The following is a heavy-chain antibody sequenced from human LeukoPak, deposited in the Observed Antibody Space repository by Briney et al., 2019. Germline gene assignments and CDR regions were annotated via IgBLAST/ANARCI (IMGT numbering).Heavy chain of an antibody. J-gene: IGHJ4*02. D-gene: IGHD3-9*01. CDR3: ARERPGTYYDILTGYFDY. V-gene: IGHV3-21*01. Sequence: PGGSLRLSCAASGFTFSSYSMNWVRQAPGKGLEWVSSISSSSSYIYYADSVKGRFTISRDNAKNSLYLQMNSLRAEDTAVYYCARERPGTYYDILTGYFDYWGQGTLVTVSS. CDR1: GFTFSSYS. CDR2: ISSSSSYI.